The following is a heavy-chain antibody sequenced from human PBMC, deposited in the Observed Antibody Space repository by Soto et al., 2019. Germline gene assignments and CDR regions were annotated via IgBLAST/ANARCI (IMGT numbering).Heavy chain of an antibody. CDR1: GFTFSSYA. CDR2: IRGSGGST. Sequence: EVQLLASGGDLGQPGGSLRLSCAASGFTFSSYAMSWVLQAPGKGREWVSVIRGSGGSTYYADSVKGRFTISRDNSKNPLYLQMHSLRAEDTGVYYCAKDRGSSVCDYWGQGTLVTVSS. D-gene: IGHD3-10*01. CDR3: AKDRGSSVCDY. V-gene: IGHV3-23*01. J-gene: IGHJ4*02.